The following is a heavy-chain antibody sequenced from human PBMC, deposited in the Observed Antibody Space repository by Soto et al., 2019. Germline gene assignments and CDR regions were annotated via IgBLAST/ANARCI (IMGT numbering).Heavy chain of an antibody. J-gene: IGHJ4*02. V-gene: IGHV1-69*02. CDR3: ASPPPQRRSGFLFDY. D-gene: IGHD2-21*01. CDR1: GGTFSSYT. Sequence: QVQLVQSGAEVKKPGSSVKVSCKASGGTFSSYTISWVRQAPGQGLEWMGRIIPILGITNYAQKFQGRVTITADKSTSTAYMELSSLRSEDTAVYYCASPPPQRRSGFLFDYWGQGTLVTVSS. CDR2: IIPILGIT.